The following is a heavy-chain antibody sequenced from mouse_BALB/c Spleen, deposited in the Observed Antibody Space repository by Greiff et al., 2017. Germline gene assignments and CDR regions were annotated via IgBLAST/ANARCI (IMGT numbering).Heavy chain of an antibody. CDR2: INSNGGST. J-gene: IGHJ2*01. V-gene: IGHV5-6-3*01. CDR1: GFTFSSYG. D-gene: IGHD1-1*01. CDR3: ARDRYYGSSSYYFDY. Sequence: EVKLMESGGGLVQPGGSLKLSCAASGFTFSSYGMSWVRQTPDKRLELVATINSNGGSTYYPDSVKGRFTISRDNAKNTLYLQMSSLKSEDTAMYYCARDRYYGSSSYYFDYWGQGTTLTVSS.